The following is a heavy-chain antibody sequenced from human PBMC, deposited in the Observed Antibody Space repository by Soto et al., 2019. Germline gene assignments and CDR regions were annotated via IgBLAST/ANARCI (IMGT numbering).Heavy chain of an antibody. V-gene: IGHV3-64*02. J-gene: IGHJ4*02. CDR3: ARTGGTDY. CDR1: GFTFSSYA. Sequence: PGGSLRLSCAASGFTFSSYAMHWVRQAPGKGLEYVSAISSSGGSTYYADSVKGRFTISRDNSKNSLYLQMSSPRAEDTAVYYCARTGGTDYWGQGTLVTVSS. CDR2: ISSSGGST. D-gene: IGHD2-15*01.